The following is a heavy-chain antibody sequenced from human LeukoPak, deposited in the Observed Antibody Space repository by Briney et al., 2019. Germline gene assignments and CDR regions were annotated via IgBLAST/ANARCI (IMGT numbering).Heavy chain of an antibody. D-gene: IGHD6-13*01. CDR2: IYPRDGST. Sequence: ASVKVSCKASGYTFTSNYIHWVRQAPGQGLEWMGMIYPRDGSTSYAQKFQGRVTVTRDTSTSTVHMELSGLRSEDTAVYYCVRAPRNSSTMLDYWGQGTLVTVSS. J-gene: IGHJ4*02. V-gene: IGHV1-46*01. CDR1: GYTFTSNY. CDR3: VRAPRNSSTMLDY.